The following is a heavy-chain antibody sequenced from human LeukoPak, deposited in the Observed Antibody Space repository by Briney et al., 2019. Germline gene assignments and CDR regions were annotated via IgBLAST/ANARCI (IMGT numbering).Heavy chain of an antibody. CDR1: GGSVSSSNYY. J-gene: IGHJ4*02. CDR3: ARGMIAVAGIFDY. Sequence: SETLSLTCTVSGGSVSSSNYYWGWIRQPPGKGLEWIGNIYYTGSTYYNPSLKSRVTISVDSSKNHFSLKLSSVTAADTAVYYCARGMIAVAGIFDYWGQGTLVTVSS. V-gene: IGHV4-39*02. D-gene: IGHD6-19*01. CDR2: IYYTGST.